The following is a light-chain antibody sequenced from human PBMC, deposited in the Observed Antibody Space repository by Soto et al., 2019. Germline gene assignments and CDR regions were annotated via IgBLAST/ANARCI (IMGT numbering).Light chain of an antibody. J-gene: IGLJ2*01. CDR3: QSYDSSLSGVV. CDR2: GNI. Sequence: QSVLTQPPSVSGAPGQRGTISCTGSSSNIGAGYEVHWYQQLPGTAPKLLIHGNIYRPSGVPDRFSGSKSRTSVSLAITGLPAEDEADYHCQSYDSSLSGVVFGGGTKLTVL. CDR1: SSNIGAGYE. V-gene: IGLV1-40*01.